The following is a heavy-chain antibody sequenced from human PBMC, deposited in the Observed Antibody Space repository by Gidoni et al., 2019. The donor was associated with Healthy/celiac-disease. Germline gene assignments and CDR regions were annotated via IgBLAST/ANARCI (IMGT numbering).Heavy chain of an antibody. Sequence: VQMVESGGGWGQPGGSLRRACGASGITFSIYAMHWVRQAPGKGLAYVSVISNPGGSTYYANSVQGRFTFSRANSKITLYLHMGSLRAAAIAVSYCARVGDDGDLVYWGQGPLVTVSS. D-gene: IGHD3-10*01. CDR2: ISNPGGST. CDR3: ARVGDDGDLVY. CDR1: GITFSIYA. V-gene: IGHV3-64*01. J-gene: IGHJ4*02.